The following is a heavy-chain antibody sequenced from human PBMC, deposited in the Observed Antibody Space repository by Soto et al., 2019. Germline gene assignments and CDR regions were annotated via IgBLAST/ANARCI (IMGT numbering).Heavy chain of an antibody. J-gene: IGHJ5*02. CDR2: IYYSGST. CDR1: GGSISSYY. D-gene: IGHD2-8*01. Sequence: QVQLQESGPGLVKPSETLSLTCTVSGGSISSYYWSWIRQPPGKGLEWIGYIYYSGSTNYNPSLNARVSISVDQSNNPFSLKLSSVTAADTAVYYCARTSRVYNSFDPWGQGTLVVVSS. V-gene: IGHV4-59*08. CDR3: ARTSRVYNSFDP.